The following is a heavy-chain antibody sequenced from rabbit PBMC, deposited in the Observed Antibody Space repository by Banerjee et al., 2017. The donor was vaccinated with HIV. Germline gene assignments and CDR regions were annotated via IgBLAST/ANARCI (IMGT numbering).Heavy chain of an antibody. D-gene: IGHD4-1*01. CDR3: ARDLAGVIGWNFNL. V-gene: IGHV1S43*01. J-gene: IGHJ4*01. CDR2: INTITGDT. Sequence: EWIACINTITGDTVYATWVNGRFTISLDNAQNTVPLQMTNLTAADTATYFCARDLAGVIGWNFNLWGQGTLVTVS.